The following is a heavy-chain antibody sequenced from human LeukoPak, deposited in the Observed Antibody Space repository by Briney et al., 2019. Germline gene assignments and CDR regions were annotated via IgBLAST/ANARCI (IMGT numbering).Heavy chain of an antibody. CDR1: GYSFTSYW. CDR3: ARQIAIAARPAEFDY. CDR2: IYPGDSDT. J-gene: IGHJ4*02. V-gene: IGHV5-51*01. D-gene: IGHD6-6*01. Sequence: GESLKISCKGSGYSFTSYWIGWVRQMPGKGLEWMGIIYPGDSDTRYSPSFQGQVTISADKSISTAYLQWSSLKASDTAMYYCARQIAIAARPAEFDYWGQGTLVTVSS.